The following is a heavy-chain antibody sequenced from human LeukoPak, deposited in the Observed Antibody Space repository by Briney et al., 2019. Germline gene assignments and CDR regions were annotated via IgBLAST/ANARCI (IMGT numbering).Heavy chain of an antibody. CDR1: GFTFSSYG. V-gene: IGHV3-30*03. J-gene: IGHJ4*02. CDR3: ARLPGQHLDY. Sequence: PGRSLRLSCAASGFTFSSYGMHWVRQAPGKGLEWVAVISYDGSNKYYADSVKGRFTISRDNSKNTLYLQMNSLRAEDTAVYYCARLPGQHLDYWGQGTLVTVSS. CDR2: ISYDGSNK.